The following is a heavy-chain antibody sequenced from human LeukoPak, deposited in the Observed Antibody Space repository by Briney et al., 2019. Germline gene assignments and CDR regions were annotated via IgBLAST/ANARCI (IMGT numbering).Heavy chain of an antibody. V-gene: IGHV3-15*01. Sequence: GGSLRLSCAASGFTFSNAWMSWVRQAPGKGLEWVGHVKTKADGGTKDYAAPVKGRFTISRDNSKNTLYLQMNSLRAEDTALYYCARARNDYDSNGFSFLDYWGQGTLVTVSS. D-gene: IGHD3-22*01. J-gene: IGHJ4*02. CDR1: GFTFSNAW. CDR3: ARARNDYDSNGFSFLDY. CDR2: VKTKADGGTK.